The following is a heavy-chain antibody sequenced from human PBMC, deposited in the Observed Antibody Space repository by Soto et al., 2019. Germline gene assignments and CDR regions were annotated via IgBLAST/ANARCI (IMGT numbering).Heavy chain of an antibody. CDR2: IHYSGST. D-gene: IGHD3-10*01. Sequence: QVQLQESGPGLVKPSETLSLTCTVSGGSVSTDFWGWIRQPPGKGLEWIGYIHYSGSTKYSPSLQSRATLSVDTPKNQFSLKLSSVTAADTAIYYCAREMLVDGDAFEIWGQGTMVTVSS. V-gene: IGHV4-59*02. CDR1: GGSVSTDF. CDR3: AREMLVDGDAFEI. J-gene: IGHJ3*02.